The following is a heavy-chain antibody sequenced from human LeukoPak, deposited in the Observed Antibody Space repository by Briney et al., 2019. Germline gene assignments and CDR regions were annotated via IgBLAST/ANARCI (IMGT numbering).Heavy chain of an antibody. Sequence: GGSLRLSCAVSGFTVSSNYMSWVRQAPGKGLEWVSVLYSGGNTYYADSVKGRFTISRDNSKNTLYLQMNSLRVEDTAVYYCARKTYDSSGLIPHPGVFDIWGQGTMVTVSS. D-gene: IGHD3-22*01. CDR1: GFTVSSNY. J-gene: IGHJ3*02. CDR3: ARKTYDSSGLIPHPGVFDI. CDR2: LYSGGNT. V-gene: IGHV3-53*01.